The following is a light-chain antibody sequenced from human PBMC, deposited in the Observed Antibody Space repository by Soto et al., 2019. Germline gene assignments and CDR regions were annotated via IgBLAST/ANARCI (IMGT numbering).Light chain of an antibody. CDR1: SSDVGGYNY. J-gene: IGLJ1*01. CDR2: EVS. V-gene: IGLV2-14*01. Sequence: QSALTQPASVSGSPGQSITISCTGTSSDVGGYNYVSWYQHHPGKAPKLMIYEVSNRPSGVSNRFSGAKSGNTASLTISVLQAEDEADYYCSSYTSISTYVFGTGTKLTVL. CDR3: SSYTSISTYV.